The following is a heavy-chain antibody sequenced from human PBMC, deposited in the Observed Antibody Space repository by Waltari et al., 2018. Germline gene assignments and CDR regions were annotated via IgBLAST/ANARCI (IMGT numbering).Heavy chain of an antibody. CDR2: VFRGGRT. CDR3: AKESCSSGCAGDY. J-gene: IGHJ4*02. D-gene: IGHD6-19*01. CDR1: GFTFSGYA. V-gene: IGHV3-23*03. Sequence: EVQLLESGGGLVQPGGSLRLSCAASGFTFSGYAMSWVRQAPGKGLAWVAGVFRGGRTYYADFVKGQCTIYRENSKSTLSLQMNSLRAEDTAVYYCAKESCSSGCAGDYWGQGTLVTVSS.